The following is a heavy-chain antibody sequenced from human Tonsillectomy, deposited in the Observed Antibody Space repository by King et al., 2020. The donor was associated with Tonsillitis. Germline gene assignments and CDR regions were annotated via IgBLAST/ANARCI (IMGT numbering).Heavy chain of an antibody. CDR2: ISTYNGNT. J-gene: IGHJ4*02. CDR1: GYTFTSYG. V-gene: IGHV1-18*04. D-gene: IGHD3-9*01. Sequence: VQLVQSGAEVKKPGASVKVSCKASGYTFTSYGISWVRQAPGQGLEWMGWISTYNGNTNYAQKFQGRVTMTTDTSASTAYMELRSLRSDDTAVYYCARVSGDYSILTGLNYWGQGTLVTVSS. CDR3: ARVSGDYSILTGLNY.